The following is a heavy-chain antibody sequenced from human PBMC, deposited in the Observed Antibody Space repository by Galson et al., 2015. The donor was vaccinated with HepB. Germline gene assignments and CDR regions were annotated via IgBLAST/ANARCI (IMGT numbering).Heavy chain of an antibody. CDR1: GFTFSDYY. Sequence: SLRLSCAASGFTFSDYYMTWIRQAPGKGLEWLSYISASGTYTNYADSVKGRFTISRDNAKNSLYLQTNSLRAEDTAVFYCARVAASDYGDHAHFDYWGQGTLVTVSS. J-gene: IGHJ4*02. CDR2: ISASGTYT. CDR3: ARVAASDYGDHAHFDY. D-gene: IGHD4-17*01. V-gene: IGHV3-11*06.